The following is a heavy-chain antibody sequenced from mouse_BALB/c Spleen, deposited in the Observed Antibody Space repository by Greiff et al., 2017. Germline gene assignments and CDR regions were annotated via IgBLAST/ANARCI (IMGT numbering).Heavy chain of an antibody. CDR2: ISSGGST. J-gene: IGHJ2*01. V-gene: IGHV5-6-5*01. D-gene: IGHD2-3*01. CDR3: ARGGDGYYYFDY. CDR1: GFTFSSYA. Sequence: EVHLVESGGGLVKPGGSLKLSCAASGFTFSSYAMSWVRQTPEKRLEWVASISSGGSTYYPDSVKGRFTISRDNARNILYLQMSSLRSEDTAMYYCARGGDGYYYFDYWGQGTTLTVSS.